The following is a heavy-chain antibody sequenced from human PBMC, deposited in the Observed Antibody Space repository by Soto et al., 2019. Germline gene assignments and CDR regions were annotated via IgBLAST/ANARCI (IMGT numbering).Heavy chain of an antibody. CDR2: IYYSGNT. CDR1: GGSVSSGDYY. CDR3: ARIPVDTSMIYWLDP. Sequence: PSETLSLTCTVSGGSVSSGDYYWSWIRQPPGKGLEWIGYIYYSGNTNYNPSLKSRVIISVDTSKNLFSLKLTSLTAADTAVYYCARIPVDTSMIYWLDPWGQGTLVTVLL. D-gene: IGHD5-18*01. J-gene: IGHJ5*02. V-gene: IGHV4-61*08.